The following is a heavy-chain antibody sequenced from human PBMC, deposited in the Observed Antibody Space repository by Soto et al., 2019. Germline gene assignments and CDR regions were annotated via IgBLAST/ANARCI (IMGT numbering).Heavy chain of an antibody. Sequence: SETPFLTCTVSGGSLNTRSYYRGRIRQPSGEGLECVGSIYYSRSTYYTPSLKSRVTISVDTSKNQFSLTLSSVTAADTAVYYCASERMGAVGTDDYWGQGTLVSVSS. J-gene: IGHJ4*02. D-gene: IGHD6-19*01. CDR3: ASERMGAVGTDDY. V-gene: IGHV4-39*01. CDR2: IYYSRST. CDR1: GGSLNTRSYY.